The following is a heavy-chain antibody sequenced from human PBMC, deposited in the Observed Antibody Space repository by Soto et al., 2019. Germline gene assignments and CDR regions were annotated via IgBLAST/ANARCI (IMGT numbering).Heavy chain of an antibody. Sequence: TGGSLRLSCAASGFTFSSYDMHWVRQATGKGLEWVSAIGTAGDTYYPGSVKGRFTISRENAKNSLYLQMNSLRAGDTAVYYCARGKGAGYYDFWSGQIDPWGQGTLVTVSS. D-gene: IGHD3-3*01. V-gene: IGHV3-13*01. CDR1: GFTFSSYD. CDR3: ARGKGAGYYDFWSGQIDP. J-gene: IGHJ5*02. CDR2: IGTAGDT.